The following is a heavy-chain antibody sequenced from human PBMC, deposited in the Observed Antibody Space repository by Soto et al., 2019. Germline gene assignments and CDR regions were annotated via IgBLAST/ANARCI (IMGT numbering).Heavy chain of an antibody. V-gene: IGHV3-21*01. D-gene: IGHD2-15*01. J-gene: IGHJ4*02. CDR3: ARGRYCSGGSCPNTYYFDC. CDR1: GFTFSSYS. Sequence: EVQLVESGGGLVKPGGSLRLSCAASGFTFSSYSMNWVRQAPGKGLEWVSSISSSSSYINYANSVTGRFTISRDNAKNALYLQMNSMRAEDTAVYYCARGRYCSGGSCPNTYYFDCWGQGTLVTVSS. CDR2: ISSSSSYI.